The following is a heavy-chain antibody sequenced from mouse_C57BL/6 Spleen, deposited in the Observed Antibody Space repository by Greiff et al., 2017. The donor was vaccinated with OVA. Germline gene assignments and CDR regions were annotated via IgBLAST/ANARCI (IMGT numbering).Heavy chain of an antibody. V-gene: IGHV1-52*01. J-gene: IGHJ2*01. CDR1: GYTFTSYW. Sequence: QVQLQQPGAELVRPGSSVKLSCKASGYTFTSYWMHWVKQRPIQGLEWIGNIDPSDSETHYNQKFKDKATLTVDKSSSTAYMQLSSLTSEDSAVYYCARKQYGNYVFDYWGQGTTLTVSS. CDR3: ARKQYGNYVFDY. D-gene: IGHD2-10*02. CDR2: IDPSDSET.